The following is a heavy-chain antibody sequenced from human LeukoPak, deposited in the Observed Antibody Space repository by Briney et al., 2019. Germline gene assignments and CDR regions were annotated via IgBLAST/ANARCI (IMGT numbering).Heavy chain of an antibody. Sequence: AETLSLTCAVYGRSFSGYYWSWIRQPPGKGLEWIGEINHSGSTNYNPSLKSRVTISVDTSKNQFSLKLSSVTAADTAVYYCAGVGVAAADYWGQGTLVTVSS. D-gene: IGHD6-13*01. CDR2: INHSGST. CDR3: AGVGVAAADY. CDR1: GRSFSGYY. V-gene: IGHV4-34*01. J-gene: IGHJ4*02.